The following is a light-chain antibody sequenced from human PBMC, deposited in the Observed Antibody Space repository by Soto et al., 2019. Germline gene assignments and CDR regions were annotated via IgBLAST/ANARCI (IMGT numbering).Light chain of an antibody. V-gene: IGKV3-11*01. Sequence: DIVMTPSPATLSVSPRAGATLSCRASQSISSTFACYHQKPGHQPTLLLYATANRAAGIPARFSGSGSGTDFTLTISSLEPEEFAVYYCHQRQYWPPITFGQGTRLEIK. CDR3: HQRQYWPPIT. CDR1: QSISST. CDR2: ATA. J-gene: IGKJ5*01.